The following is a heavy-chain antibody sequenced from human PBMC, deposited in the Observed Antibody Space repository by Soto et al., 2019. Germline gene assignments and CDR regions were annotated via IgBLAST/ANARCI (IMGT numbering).Heavy chain of an antibody. D-gene: IGHD3-22*01. CDR2: ISYGGGTT. J-gene: IGHJ5*02. V-gene: IGHV3-23*01. Sequence: GGSLRLSCAASEFTFSNYAMSWVRQAPGKGLEWVSAISYGGGTTYYADSVKGRFTISRDNSKNTLYLQMNSLRAEDTAVYYCAKAYYYDSSGLNPWGQGTLVTVSS. CDR3: AKAYYYDSSGLNP. CDR1: EFTFSNYA.